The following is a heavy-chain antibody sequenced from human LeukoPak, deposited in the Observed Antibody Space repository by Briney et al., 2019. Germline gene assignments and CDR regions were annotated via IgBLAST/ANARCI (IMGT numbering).Heavy chain of an antibody. V-gene: IGHV4-4*07. J-gene: IGHJ5*02. CDR2: IYTSGST. D-gene: IGHD3-10*01. Sequence: SETLSLTCTFSGGSISSYSWSWIRQPAGKGLEWIGRIYTSGSTNYNPSLKSRVTMSVGTSKNQFSLKLSSVTAADTAVYYCARDRVGSGSYFNPAGAWFDPWGQGTLVTVSS. CDR1: GGSISSYS. CDR3: ARDRVGSGSYFNPAGAWFDP.